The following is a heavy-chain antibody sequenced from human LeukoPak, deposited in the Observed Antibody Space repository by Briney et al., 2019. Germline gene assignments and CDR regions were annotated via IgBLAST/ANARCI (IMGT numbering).Heavy chain of an antibody. J-gene: IGHJ4*02. D-gene: IGHD3-16*02. CDR3: ARDRDPYYDYLWGSYRPSYFDD. Sequence: PGGSLRLSCAASGFTFSSYSMNWVRQAPGKGLEWVSYISSSSSTIYYADSVKGRFTISRDNTKNSLYLQMNSLRAEDTAVYYCARDRDPYYDYLWGSYRPSYFDDWGQGTLVTVSS. CDR1: GFTFSSYS. V-gene: IGHV3-48*04. CDR2: ISSSSSTI.